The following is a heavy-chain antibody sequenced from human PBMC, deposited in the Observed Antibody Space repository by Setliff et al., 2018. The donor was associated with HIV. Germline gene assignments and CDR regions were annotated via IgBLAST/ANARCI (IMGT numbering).Heavy chain of an antibody. J-gene: IGHJ4*02. V-gene: IGHV4-61*01. CDR3: ARDPPGYGDSKDY. Sequence: LSLTCTVSGDSIARNTYYWSWIRQPPGKGLEWLGYIYYSGSTTYNPSLRSRVTISIDTSKNQFSLNLRSVTAADTAVYYCARDPPGYGDSKDYWGQGKLVTVSS. D-gene: IGHD4-17*01. CDR1: GDSIARNTYY. CDR2: IYYSGST.